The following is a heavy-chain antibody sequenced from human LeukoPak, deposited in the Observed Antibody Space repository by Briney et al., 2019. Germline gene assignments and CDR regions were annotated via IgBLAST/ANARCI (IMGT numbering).Heavy chain of an antibody. CDR1: GFTFSRYS. CDR3: ARDTYGDYVFDY. D-gene: IGHD4-17*01. V-gene: IGHV3-21*01. Sequence: PGGSLTLFCAASGFTFSRYSMNWVRQAPGKGLEWVSYIISVNSYIYYADSVKGRFTISRDNAKNSLYLQMNSLRADDTAVYYCARDTYGDYVFDYWGQGTLVTVSS. CDR2: IISVNSYI. J-gene: IGHJ4*02.